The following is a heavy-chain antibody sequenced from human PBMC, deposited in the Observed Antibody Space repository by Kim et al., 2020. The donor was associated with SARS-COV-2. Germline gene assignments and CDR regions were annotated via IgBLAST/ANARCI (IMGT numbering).Heavy chain of an antibody. CDR2: YI. CDR3: ARFDGNGLDV. J-gene: IGHJ6*02. D-gene: IGHD3-9*01. V-gene: IGHV3-21*01. Sequence: YIYYADSVRGRFPISRDNAKDSLSLKMNSLRAEDTGVYYCARFDGNGLDVWGQGTTVIVSS.